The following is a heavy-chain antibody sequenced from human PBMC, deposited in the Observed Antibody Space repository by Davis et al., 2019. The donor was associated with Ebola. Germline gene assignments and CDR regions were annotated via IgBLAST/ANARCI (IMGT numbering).Heavy chain of an antibody. J-gene: IGHJ6*04. V-gene: IGHV3-23*01. CDR2: ISGSGGNT. CDR1: GFTFSSYS. D-gene: IGHD6-19*01. CDR3: ARGDSGWYYYYYGMDV. Sequence: GESLKISCAASGFTFSSYSMTWVRQAPGKGLEWVSAISGSGGNTYYADSVKGRFTISRDNSKKTMYLQMNSLRAEDTAVYYCARGDSGWYYYYYGMDVWGKGTTVTVSS.